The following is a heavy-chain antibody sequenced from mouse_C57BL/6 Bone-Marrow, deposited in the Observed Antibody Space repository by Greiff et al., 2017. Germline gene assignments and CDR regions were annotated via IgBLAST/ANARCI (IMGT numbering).Heavy chain of an antibody. Sequence: QVQLQQPGAELVRPGTSVKLSCKASGYTFTSYWMHWVKQRPGQGLEWIGVIDPSDSYTNYNQQFKGKATLTVDTSSSTAYMQLSSLTSEDSAVYYCARGLGRFADWGEGTLVTVSA. V-gene: IGHV1-59*01. J-gene: IGHJ3*01. CDR2: IDPSDSYT. D-gene: IGHD4-1*01. CDR3: ARGLGRFAD. CDR1: GYTFTSYW.